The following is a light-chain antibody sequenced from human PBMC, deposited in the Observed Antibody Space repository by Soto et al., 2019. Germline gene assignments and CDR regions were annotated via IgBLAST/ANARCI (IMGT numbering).Light chain of an antibody. J-gene: IGLJ2*01. V-gene: IGLV1-47*01. CDR2: RNS. CDR3: AACDDSLSGVV. CDR1: SSNIGSNY. Sequence: QSVLTQPPSASGTPGQRVTISCSGSSSNIGSNYVYWYQQLPGTVPQLLIYRNSERPSGVPDRFAGSKSGTSASLAISWLRSEDEADYYCAACDDSLSGVVFGGGTKVTVL.